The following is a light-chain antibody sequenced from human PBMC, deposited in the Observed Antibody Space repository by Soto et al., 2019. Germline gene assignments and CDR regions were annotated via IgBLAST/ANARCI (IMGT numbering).Light chain of an antibody. J-gene: IGKJ1*01. Sequence: EVVLGQSPGTQSLSSGERFTLSCSASQTVSSNLVWDQQKPGQAPRILLYGASSRDTGIPDRFSCSGYGTDFTLTISILEPEDFAVYYWQQYGSSPRTFGQGTKV. CDR3: QQYGSSPRT. V-gene: IGKV3-20*01. CDR2: GAS. CDR1: QTVSSN.